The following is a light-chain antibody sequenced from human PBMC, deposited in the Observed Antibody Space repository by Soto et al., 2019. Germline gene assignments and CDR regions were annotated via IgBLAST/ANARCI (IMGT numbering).Light chain of an antibody. Sequence: EILMTQSPVTLSVSPGERATLSCRASQSVSSNLAWYQQKPGQAPRLLIYGASTRATGIPARFSGSGSGTEFTLTISSLQSEDFAVYYCQQYNNWPPKYTFGQGTKLEIK. CDR3: QQYNNWPPKYT. CDR1: QSVSSN. J-gene: IGKJ2*01. CDR2: GAS. V-gene: IGKV3-15*01.